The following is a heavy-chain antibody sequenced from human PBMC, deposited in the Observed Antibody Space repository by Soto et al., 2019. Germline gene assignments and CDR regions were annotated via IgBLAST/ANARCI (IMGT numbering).Heavy chain of an antibody. CDR2: ISGSGGST. D-gene: IGHD3-22*01. V-gene: IGHV3-23*01. CDR3: AKAYYDSSGYPDY. CDR1: GFTFSSYA. Sequence: LRLSCAASGFTFSSYAMTWVRQAPGKGLEWVSAISGSGGSTYYADSVKGRFTISRDNSKNTLYLQMNSLRAEDTAVYYCAKAYYDSSGYPDYWGQGTLVTVSS. J-gene: IGHJ4*02.